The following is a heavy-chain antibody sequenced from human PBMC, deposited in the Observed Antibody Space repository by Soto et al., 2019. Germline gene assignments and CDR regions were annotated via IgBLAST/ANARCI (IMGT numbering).Heavy chain of an antibody. CDR3: ARVAEMGTVTRGHYYYMAV. Sequence: QVQLVQSGAEVKKPGSSVKVSCKASGDTLSNHTISWVRQAPGQGLEWMGSIIPMLGVANYAQKFQGRLTITADKSTSTPSMELSSLRSAATAVYYCARVAEMGTVTRGHYYYMAVWGKGTTVTVSS. J-gene: IGHJ6*03. CDR2: IIPMLGVA. CDR1: GDTLSNHT. D-gene: IGHD4-17*01. V-gene: IGHV1-69*04.